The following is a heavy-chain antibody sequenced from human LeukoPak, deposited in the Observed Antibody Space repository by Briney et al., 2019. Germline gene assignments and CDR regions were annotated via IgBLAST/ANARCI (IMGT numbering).Heavy chain of an antibody. Sequence: GASVNDSLKASGYGFTYYGISWVRQAPGQGLEWVGWISAYNGNTDYAQDFQGRVIMTTDTSTSTAYMELRSLRSDDTAFYYCARGQSTLLNRPPELWGQGTVVPVSS. V-gene: IGHV1-18*01. J-gene: IGHJ4*02. CDR1: GYGFTYYG. D-gene: IGHD1-14*01. CDR2: ISAYNGNT. CDR3: ARGQSTLLNRPPEL.